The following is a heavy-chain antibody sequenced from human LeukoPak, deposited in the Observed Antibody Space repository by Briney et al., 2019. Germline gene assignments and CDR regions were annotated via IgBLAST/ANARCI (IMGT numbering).Heavy chain of an antibody. CDR3: AADLWFGESTEYFQH. J-gene: IGHJ1*01. D-gene: IGHD3-10*01. V-gene: IGHV1-18*01. Sequence: GASVKVSCKASGYTFTSYGISWVRQAPGQGLEWMGWISAYNGNTNYAQKLQGRVTMTADTSTSTAYMELRSLRSDDTAVYYCAADLWFGESTEYFQHWGQGTLVTVSS. CDR2: ISAYNGNT. CDR1: GYTFTSYG.